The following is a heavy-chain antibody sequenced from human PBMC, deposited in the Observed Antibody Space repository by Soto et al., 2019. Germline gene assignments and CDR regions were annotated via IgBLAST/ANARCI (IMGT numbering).Heavy chain of an antibody. D-gene: IGHD3-10*01. Sequence: PSETLSLTCTVSGGSISSYYWSWIRQPPGKGLEWIGYIYYSGSTNYNPSPKSRVTISVDTSKNQFSLKLSSVTAADTAVYYCARRGKNYGSGSRVYYYYGMDVWGQGTTVTVSS. CDR2: IYYSGST. CDR1: GGSISSYY. J-gene: IGHJ6*02. CDR3: ARRGKNYGSGSRVYYYYGMDV. V-gene: IGHV4-59*01.